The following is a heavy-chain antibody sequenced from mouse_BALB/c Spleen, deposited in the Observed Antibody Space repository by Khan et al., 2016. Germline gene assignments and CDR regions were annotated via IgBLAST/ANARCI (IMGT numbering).Heavy chain of an antibody. CDR2: IWGDGSK. V-gene: IGHV2-6-7*01. J-gene: IGHJ3*01. CDR3: ARDWAY. Sequence: QVQLMESGPGLVAPSQSLSITCTVSGFSLTGYGVNWVRQPPGKGLEWLGMIWGDGSKDSNSALKSRLSLSKYNSNSQVFLQMNSLQTDDTGMYYCARDWAYWGQGTLVTVSA. CDR1: GFSLTGYG.